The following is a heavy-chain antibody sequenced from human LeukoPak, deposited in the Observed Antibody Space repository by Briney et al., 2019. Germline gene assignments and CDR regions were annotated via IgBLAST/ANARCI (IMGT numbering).Heavy chain of an antibody. CDR2: IRYDGSNK. CDR1: GFTFNSYG. J-gene: IGHJ6*03. Sequence: GGSLRLSCEASGFTFNSYGMSWVRQAPGKGLEWVAFIRYDGSNKYYTDSVKGRFTISRDNSKNTLYLQMNSLRAEDTAVYYCAKGRGWEASYYYYYMDVWGKGTTVTISS. CDR3: AKGRGWEASYYYYYMDV. D-gene: IGHD1-26*01. V-gene: IGHV3-30*02.